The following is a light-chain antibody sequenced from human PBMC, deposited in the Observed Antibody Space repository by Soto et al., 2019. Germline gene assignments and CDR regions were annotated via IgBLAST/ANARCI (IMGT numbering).Light chain of an antibody. CDR2: AAS. V-gene: IGKV1-39*01. CDR1: QSISSF. Sequence: DIQMTQSPSSLSTSVGDRVTISCRASQSISSFLNWFQQKPGKAPKLLIYAASSLQSGVPSRFSGSGSGTNFTLTINSLQPEDVATYYCQQSYSIWWTFGQGTKVEFK. CDR3: QQSYSIWWT. J-gene: IGKJ1*01.